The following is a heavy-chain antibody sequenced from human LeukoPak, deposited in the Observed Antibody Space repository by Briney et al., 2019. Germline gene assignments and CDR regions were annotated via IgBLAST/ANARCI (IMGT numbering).Heavy chain of an antibody. V-gene: IGHV1-69-2*01. CDR3: ARDHEERGPYLDL. J-gene: IGHJ4*02. D-gene: IGHD3-10*01. CDR1: GYPFIDYY. CDR2: IDAADGET. Sequence: ASVKVSCKASGYPFIDYYIHWLQQAPGKGLEWMGRIDAADGETTYAENFQGRVTFTADTSTYTIYMELNSLTLADRAVYFCARDHEERGPYLDLWGQGTQVIVSS.